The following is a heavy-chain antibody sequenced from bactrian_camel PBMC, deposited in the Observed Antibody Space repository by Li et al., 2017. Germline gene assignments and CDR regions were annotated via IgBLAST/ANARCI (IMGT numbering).Heavy chain of an antibody. CDR3: AAYDTPGWGICRRNY. CDR1: VPAAGDYA. J-gene: IGHJ4*01. Sequence: HVQLVESGGGLVQAGGSQRLSCTASVPAAGDYAVAWFRQAPGKEREWVSTIKGDGKTTYADSVKGRFTISQDNDKNMLYLQMNSLKTEDTAVYYCAAYDTPGWGICRRNYWGQGTQVTVS. D-gene: IGHD5*01. CDR2: IKGDGKT. V-gene: IGHV3S55*01.